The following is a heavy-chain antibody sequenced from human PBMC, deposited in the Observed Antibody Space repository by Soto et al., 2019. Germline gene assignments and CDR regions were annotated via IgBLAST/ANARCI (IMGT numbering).Heavy chain of an antibody. CDR1: GGSISSYY. V-gene: IGHV4-59*01. D-gene: IGHD5-18*01. Sequence: PSETLSLTCTVSGGSISSYYWNWIRQPPGKGLEWIGYFYYSGSTNYNPSLKSRVTISVDTSKNQISLKLSSVTAADTALFYCAISGHSSSYYYYAMDVWGQGTTVTVSS. J-gene: IGHJ6*02. CDR2: FYYSGST. CDR3: AISGHSSSYYYYAMDV.